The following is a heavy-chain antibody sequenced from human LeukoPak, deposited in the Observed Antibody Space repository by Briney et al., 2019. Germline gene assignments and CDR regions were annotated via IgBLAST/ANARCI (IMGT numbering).Heavy chain of an antibody. CDR2: IRYDGSNK. D-gene: IGHD3-10*01. Sequence: PGGSLRLSCAASGFTFSSYGTHWVRQAPGKGLEWVAFIRYDGSNKYYADSVKGRFTISRDNSKNTLYVQMNSLRAEDTAVYYCAKPVLLWFGELERWGQGTLVTVSS. J-gene: IGHJ4*02. V-gene: IGHV3-30*02. CDR1: GFTFSSYG. CDR3: AKPVLLWFGELER.